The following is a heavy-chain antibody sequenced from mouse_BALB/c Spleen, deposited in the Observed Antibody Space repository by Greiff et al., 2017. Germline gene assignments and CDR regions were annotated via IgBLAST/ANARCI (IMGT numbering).Heavy chain of an antibody. Sequence: EVKLVESGGGLVQPGGSRKLSCAASGFTFSSFGMHWVRQAPEKGLEWVAYISSGSSTIYYADTVKGRFTISRDNPKNTLFLQMTSLRSEDTAMYYCARRGSSYYAYAMDYWGQGTSVTVSS. CDR3: ARRGSSYYAYAMDY. CDR2: ISSGSSTI. D-gene: IGHD1-1*01. V-gene: IGHV5-17*02. J-gene: IGHJ4*01. CDR1: GFTFSSFG.